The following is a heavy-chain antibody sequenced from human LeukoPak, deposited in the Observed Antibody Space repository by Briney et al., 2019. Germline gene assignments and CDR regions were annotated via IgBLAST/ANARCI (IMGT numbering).Heavy chain of an antibody. CDR1: GGSFSGYY. J-gene: IGHJ4*02. CDR2: INHSGST. CDR3: ASQYYYDSSGYLPY. Sequence: SETLSLTCADYGGSFSGYYWSWIRQPPGKGLEWIGEINHSGSTNYNPSLKSRVTISVDTSKNQFSLKLSSVTAADTAVYYCASQYYYDSSGYLPYWGQGTLVTVSS. D-gene: IGHD3-22*01. V-gene: IGHV4-34*01.